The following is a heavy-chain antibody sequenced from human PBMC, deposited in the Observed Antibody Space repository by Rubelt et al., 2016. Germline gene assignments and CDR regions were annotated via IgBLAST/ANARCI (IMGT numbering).Heavy chain of an antibody. D-gene: IGHD6-19*01. CDR1: GVTFSSYA. J-gene: IGHJ4*02. Sequence: EMQLVESGGGLVQPGRSLRLSCAASGVTFSSYAMSWVRQAPGKGLEWVSMIYSSDSTDYADSVKGRLTISRHNSQNTLYLQMTSLRAEDTAVHYCARSMAGVVESWGQGTLVTVSS. V-gene: IGHV3-23*04. CDR3: ARSMAGVVES. CDR2: MIYSSDST.